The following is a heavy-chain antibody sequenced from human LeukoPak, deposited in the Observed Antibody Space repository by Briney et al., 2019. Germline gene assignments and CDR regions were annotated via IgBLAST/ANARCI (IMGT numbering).Heavy chain of an antibody. D-gene: IGHD3-22*01. V-gene: IGHV4-34*01. CDR2: INHSGST. CDR3: ARGPVVVSHNWFDP. Sequence: SETLSLTCAVYGGSFSGYYWSWIRQPPGKGLEWIGEINHSGSTNYNPSLKSRVTISVDTSKNQFSLKLSSVTAADTAVYYCARGPVVVSHNWFDPWGQGTLVTVSS. CDR1: GGSFSGYY. J-gene: IGHJ5*02.